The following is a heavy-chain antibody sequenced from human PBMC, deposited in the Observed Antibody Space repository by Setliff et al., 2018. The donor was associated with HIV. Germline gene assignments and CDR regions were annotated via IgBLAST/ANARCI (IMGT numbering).Heavy chain of an antibody. Sequence: PSETLSLTCTVSGVSISNYYWSWIRQPPGKGLQWIGFIYNSATTNYNPSLKSRVTMSLDTSKNQLSLKLTSVTAADTAVYYCARHGLLWFGAGYNWFDPWGQGTLVTVSS. J-gene: IGHJ5*02. D-gene: IGHD3-10*01. CDR3: ARHGLLWFGAGYNWFDP. CDR1: GVSISNYY. V-gene: IGHV4-59*01. CDR2: IYNSATT.